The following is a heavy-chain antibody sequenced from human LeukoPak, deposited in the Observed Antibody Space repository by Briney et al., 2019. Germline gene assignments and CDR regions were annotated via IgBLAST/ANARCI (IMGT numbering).Heavy chain of an antibody. CDR2: IYYTGST. V-gene: IGHV4-59*12. Sequence: SETLSLTCTVSGGSMRSYYWIWIRQPPGKGLEYIGYIYYTGSTYYNPSLKSRVTISVDTSKRQFSLRLSSVSAADTAVYYCARDATAGNFDYWGQGTLVTVSS. CDR1: GGSMRSYY. J-gene: IGHJ4*02. D-gene: IGHD6-13*01. CDR3: ARDATAGNFDY.